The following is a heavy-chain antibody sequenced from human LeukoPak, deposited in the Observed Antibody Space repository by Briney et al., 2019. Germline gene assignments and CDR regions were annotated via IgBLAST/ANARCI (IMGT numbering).Heavy chain of an antibody. J-gene: IGHJ5*02. CDR2: IYSGGST. CDR1: GFTVRSDY. CDR3: ARNWFDP. Sequence: PGGSLRLSCAASGFTVRSDYMSWVRQAPGKGLEWVSVIYSGGSTYYADSVKGQFTISRDKSKNTVYLQMNSLRFEDTAMYYCARNWFDPWGQGTLVTVSS. V-gene: IGHV3-53*05.